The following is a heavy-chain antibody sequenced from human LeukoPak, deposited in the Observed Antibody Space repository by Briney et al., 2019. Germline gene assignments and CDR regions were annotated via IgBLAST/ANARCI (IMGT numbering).Heavy chain of an antibody. D-gene: IGHD2-2*01. CDR1: GYTFTSYG. CDR3: ATPYRLIYMSYYYAMDV. CDR2: FDPEDGET. J-gene: IGHJ6*02. V-gene: IGHV1-24*01. Sequence: ASVKVSCKASGYTFTSYGISWVRQAPGKGLEWMGGFDPEDGETTYAQMFQGRVTMTEDTFTNTAFMEISSLTSDDTAVYFCATPYRLIYMSYYYAMDVWGQGTTVTVSS.